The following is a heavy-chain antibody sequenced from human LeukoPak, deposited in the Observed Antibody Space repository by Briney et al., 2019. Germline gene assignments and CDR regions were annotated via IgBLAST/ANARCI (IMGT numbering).Heavy chain of an antibody. J-gene: IGHJ3*02. CDR3: ARGPHYYDSALAFDI. CDR2: IIPIFGTA. CDR1: GGTFSSYA. D-gene: IGHD3-22*01. Sequence: GASVKVSCKASGGTFSSYAISWVRQAPGQGLEWMGGIIPIFGTANYAQKFQGRVTITTDESTSTAYMELSSLRSEDTAVYYCARGPHYYDSALAFDIWGQGTMVTVSS. V-gene: IGHV1-69*05.